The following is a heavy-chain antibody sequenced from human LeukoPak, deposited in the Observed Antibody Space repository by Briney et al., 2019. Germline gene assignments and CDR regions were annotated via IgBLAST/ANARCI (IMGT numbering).Heavy chain of an antibody. Sequence: SETLTLTCTVSGGSTSSYYRNWIRQPAGKGVDRIGRISTSGTTNSNPSLINRLTMSLDPYTNQFSLKLSSVPAADTGVYYCARGNNNNVFDSWGQGTLVTVSS. D-gene: IGHD2-8*01. CDR1: GGSTSSYY. V-gene: IGHV4-4*07. CDR2: ISTSGTT. CDR3: ARGNNNNVFDS. J-gene: IGHJ4*02.